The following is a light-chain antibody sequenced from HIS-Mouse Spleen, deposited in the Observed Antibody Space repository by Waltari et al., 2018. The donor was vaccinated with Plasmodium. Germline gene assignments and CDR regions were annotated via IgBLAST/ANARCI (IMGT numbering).Light chain of an antibody. CDR2: EGS. CDR1: SSDVGSYNL. V-gene: IGLV2-23*01. CDR3: CSYAGSSTYV. J-gene: IGLJ1*01. Sequence: QSALTQPASVSGSPGQSITISCTGTSSDVGSYNLVPWYQQHPGKAPKRMIYEGSTRPSGVSNRFSGSKSGNTASLTISGLQAEDEADYYCCSYAGSSTYVFGTGTKVTVL.